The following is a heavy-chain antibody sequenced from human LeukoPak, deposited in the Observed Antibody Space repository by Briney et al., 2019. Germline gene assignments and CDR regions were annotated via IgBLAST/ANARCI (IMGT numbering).Heavy chain of an antibody. Sequence: GGSLRLSCAASGFTFSNAWMSWVRQAPGKGLEWVGRIKSKTDGGTTDYAAPVKGRFTISRDDSKNTLYLQMNSLKTEDTAEYYCAAEGGDYVSYFDYWGQGTLVTVSS. D-gene: IGHD4-17*01. CDR1: GFTFSNAW. J-gene: IGHJ4*02. CDR3: AAEGGDYVSYFDY. V-gene: IGHV3-15*01. CDR2: IKSKTDGGTT.